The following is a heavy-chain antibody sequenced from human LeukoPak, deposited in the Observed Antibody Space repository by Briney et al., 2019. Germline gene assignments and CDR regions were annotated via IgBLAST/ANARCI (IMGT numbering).Heavy chain of an antibody. CDR1: GFTFSSYG. Sequence: AGGSLRLSCAASGFTFSSYGMSWVRQAPGKGLEWVSGISGSGGSTNYADSVKGRFTISRDNSKNTLYLQMNSLRAEDTAVYYCTKRGGGSGYAWFDYWGQGTLVTVSS. D-gene: IGHD3-22*01. CDR3: TKRGGGSGYAWFDY. V-gene: IGHV3-23*01. J-gene: IGHJ4*02. CDR2: ISGSGGST.